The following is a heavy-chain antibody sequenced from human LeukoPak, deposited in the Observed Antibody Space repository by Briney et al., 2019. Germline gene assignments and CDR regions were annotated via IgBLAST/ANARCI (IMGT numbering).Heavy chain of an antibody. D-gene: IGHD2-2*01. Sequence: ASVKVSCKASGGTFSSYTISWVRQAPGQGREWMGRIIPILGIANYAQKFQGRVTITADKSTSTAYMELSSLRSEDTAVYYCARDACSCTSCYDYYYMDVWGKATTVSVSS. J-gene: IGHJ6*03. CDR2: IIPILGIA. V-gene: IGHV1-69*04. CDR1: GGTFSSYT. CDR3: ARDACSCTSCYDYYYMDV.